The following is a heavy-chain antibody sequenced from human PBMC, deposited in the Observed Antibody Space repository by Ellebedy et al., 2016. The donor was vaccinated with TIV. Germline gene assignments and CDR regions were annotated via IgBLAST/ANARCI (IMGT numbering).Heavy chain of an antibody. CDR2: INSDGSST. Sequence: GGSLRLSCAASGFTFSSYWMHWVRQAPGKGLVWVSRINSDGSSTSYADSVKGRFTISRDNAKNSLYLQMNSLRAEDTAVYYCARGPREGLWFGELYYYYYGMDVWGQGTTVTVSS. V-gene: IGHV3-74*01. D-gene: IGHD3-10*01. CDR1: GFTFSSYW. CDR3: ARGPREGLWFGELYYYYYGMDV. J-gene: IGHJ6*02.